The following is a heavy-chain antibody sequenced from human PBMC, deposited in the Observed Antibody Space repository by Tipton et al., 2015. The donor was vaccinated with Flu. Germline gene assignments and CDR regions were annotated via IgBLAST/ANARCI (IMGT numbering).Heavy chain of an antibody. D-gene: IGHD6-13*01. V-gene: IGHV1-8*03. CDR2: LNPNSGNT. CDR1: GYTFTSYD. J-gene: IGHJ3*02. Sequence: QLVQSGAEVKKPGASVKVSCKSSGYTFTSYDVNWVRQATGQGIEWMGWLNPNSGNTGYAQKFQDRVTITRNTSISTAYMELSSLRSEDTAVYYCARGYSSSWYRADDAFDIWGQGTMVTVSS. CDR3: ARGYSSSWYRADDAFDI.